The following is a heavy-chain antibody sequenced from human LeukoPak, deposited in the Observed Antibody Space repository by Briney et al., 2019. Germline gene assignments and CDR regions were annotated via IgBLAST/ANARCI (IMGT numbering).Heavy chain of an antibody. J-gene: IGHJ3*02. D-gene: IGHD1-14*01. CDR1: GFTVSSNY. V-gene: IGHV3-53*01. CDR3: TRVKATGAFDI. Sequence: GGSLRLSCAASGFTVSSNYMSWVRQAPGKGLEWVSVIYSGGTTYYADSVKGRFTISRDNSKNTLYLQMNSLRAADTAVYYCTRVKATGAFDIWGQGTMVTVSS. CDR2: IYSGGTT.